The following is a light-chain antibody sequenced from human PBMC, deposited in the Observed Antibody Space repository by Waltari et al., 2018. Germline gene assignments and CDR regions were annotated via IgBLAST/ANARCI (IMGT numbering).Light chain of an antibody. CDR3: QQRSTWPPSVT. CDR2: DAS. Sequence: EIVLTQSPATLSLSPGERATVSCRASQSIGSSLGWYQHKPGQPPRLLTYDASIRATGIPARFSGSGSGTDFTLTITSLEPEDFAVYYCQQRSTWPPSVTFGQGTKLEI. V-gene: IGKV3-11*01. J-gene: IGKJ2*01. CDR1: QSIGSS.